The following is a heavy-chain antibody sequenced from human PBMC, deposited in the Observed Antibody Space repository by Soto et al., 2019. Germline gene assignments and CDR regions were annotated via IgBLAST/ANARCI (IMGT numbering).Heavy chain of an antibody. J-gene: IGHJ5*02. Sequence: GGSLRLSCAASGFTFSSYSMNWVRQAPGKGLEWVSYISSSSSTIYYADSEKGGVTISRDNAKNSLYLQMNSLRAEDTAVYYCAREMVIVVVPAEFDPWGQGTLVTVSS. V-gene: IGHV3-48*01. CDR1: GFTFSSYS. D-gene: IGHD2-2*01. CDR2: ISSSSSTI. CDR3: AREMVIVVVPAEFDP.